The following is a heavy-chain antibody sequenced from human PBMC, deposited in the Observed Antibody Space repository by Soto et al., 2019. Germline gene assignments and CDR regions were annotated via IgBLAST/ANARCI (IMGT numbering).Heavy chain of an antibody. J-gene: IGHJ2*01. Sequence: QVQLVQSGAEVKKPGSSVKVSCKASGGTFSSYTISWVRQAPGQGLEWMGRFIPIRAITNYAQKFKGRVTITADKSTRKAYMELSSLRSEDTALYYFAREYVAASATYWYFDLWGRGTLVTVSS. D-gene: IGHD6-13*01. V-gene: IGHV1-69*08. CDR2: FIPIRAIT. CDR3: AREYVAASATYWYFDL. CDR1: GGTFSSYT.